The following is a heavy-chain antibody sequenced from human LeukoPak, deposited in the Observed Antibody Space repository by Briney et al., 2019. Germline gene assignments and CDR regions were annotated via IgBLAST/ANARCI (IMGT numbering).Heavy chain of an antibody. CDR3: ARTLPGGLFDY. CDR2: IFYSGST. J-gene: IGHJ4*02. D-gene: IGHD3-16*01. CDR1: GGSISSGNYY. V-gene: IGHV4-30-4*01. Sequence: SQTLSLTCTVSGGSISSGNYYWSWIRQPPGKGLEWIGYIFYSGSTNYNPSLKSRVTMSLDTSKNQFSLKLNSVTAADTAVYYCARTLPGGLFDYWGQGTLVTVSS.